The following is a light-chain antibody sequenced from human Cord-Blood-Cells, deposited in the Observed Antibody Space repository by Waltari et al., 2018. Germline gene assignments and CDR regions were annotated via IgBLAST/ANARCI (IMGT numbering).Light chain of an antibody. CDR1: QSVSRRY. CDR3: QQYGSSH. Sequence: EIVFTQSPGTLSLSPGERANISCSPSQSVSRRYLAWYQQKPGQAPRPLIYGASSRATGIPDRFSGSGSGTDFTLTISRLEPEDFAVYYCQQYGSSHFGGGTKVEIK. CDR2: GAS. V-gene: IGKV3-20*01. J-gene: IGKJ4*01.